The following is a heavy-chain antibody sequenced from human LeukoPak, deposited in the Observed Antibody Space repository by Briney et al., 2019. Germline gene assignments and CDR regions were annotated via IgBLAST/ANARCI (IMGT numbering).Heavy chain of an antibody. D-gene: IGHD2-2*01. CDR3: ARRFCTSTNCLDYYYGMDV. J-gene: IGHJ6*02. Sequence: GASVKVSCKASGGTFSSYAISWVRQAPGQGLEWMGRIIPILGIANYAQKFQGRVTITADKSTSTAYMELSSLRSEDTAVYFCARRFCTSTNCLDYYYGMDVWGQGTTVTVSS. CDR1: GGTFSSYA. V-gene: IGHV1-69*04. CDR2: IIPILGIA.